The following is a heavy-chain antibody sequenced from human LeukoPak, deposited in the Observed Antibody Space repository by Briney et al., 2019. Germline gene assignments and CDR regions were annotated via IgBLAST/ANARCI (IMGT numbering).Heavy chain of an antibody. D-gene: IGHD3-22*01. V-gene: IGHV3-21*01. Sequence: GGSLRLSCAASGFTFSSYSMNWVRQAPGKGLEWVSSISSSSSYIYYADSVKGRFTISRDNAKNSLYLQMNSLRAEDTAVYYCARDSPTYYDSSGYYPPFDYWGQGTLVTVSS. CDR3: ARDSPTYYDSSGYYPPFDY. CDR2: ISSSSSYI. J-gene: IGHJ4*02. CDR1: GFTFSSYS.